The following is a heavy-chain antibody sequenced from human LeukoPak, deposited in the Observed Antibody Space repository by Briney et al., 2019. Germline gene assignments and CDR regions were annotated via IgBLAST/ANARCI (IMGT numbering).Heavy chain of an antibody. J-gene: IGHJ5*02. D-gene: IGHD6-13*01. CDR2: IYYSGST. V-gene: IGHV4-59*08. CDR1: GGSISSYC. Sequence: SETLSLTCTVSGGSISSYCWSWIRQPPGKGLEWIGYIYYSGSTNYNPSLKSRVTISVDTSKNQFSLKLSSVTAADTAVYYCARLSSSWYGGWFDPWGQGTLVTVSS. CDR3: ARLSSSWYGGWFDP.